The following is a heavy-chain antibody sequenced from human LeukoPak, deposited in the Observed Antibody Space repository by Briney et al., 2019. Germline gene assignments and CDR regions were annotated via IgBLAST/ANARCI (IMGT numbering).Heavy chain of an antibody. CDR3: TAVRRYHYGIYGYYYGLDY. CDR1: GFTFGDYP. D-gene: IGHD3-22*01. J-gene: IGHJ4*02. V-gene: IGHV3-49*04. Sequence: GGSLRLSCTASGFTFGDYPMSWVRQAPGKGLEWVGFIRSKAYGGTTEYAASVKGRFTISRDDSKSIAYLRMNSLKTEDTAVYYCTAVRRYHYGIYGYYYGLDYWGQGTLVTVSP. CDR2: IRSKAYGGTT.